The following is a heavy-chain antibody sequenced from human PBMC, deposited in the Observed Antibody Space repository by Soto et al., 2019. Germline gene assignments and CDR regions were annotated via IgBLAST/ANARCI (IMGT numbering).Heavy chain of an antibody. D-gene: IGHD4-17*01. J-gene: IGHJ6*03. CDR1: GYTFTSYA. Sequence: ASVKVSCKASGYTFTSYAMHWVRQAPGQRLEWMGCINAGNGNTKYSQKFQGRVTITRDTSASTAYMELSSLRSEDTAVYYCARDPGVTTYDYYYYMDVWGKGTTVTVSS. CDR3: ARDPGVTTYDYYYYMDV. CDR2: INAGNGNT. V-gene: IGHV1-3*01.